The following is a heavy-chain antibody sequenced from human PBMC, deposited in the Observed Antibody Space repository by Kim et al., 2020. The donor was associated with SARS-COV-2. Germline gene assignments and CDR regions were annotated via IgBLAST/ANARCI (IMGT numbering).Heavy chain of an antibody. CDR3: TTGSWTATRIDY. Sequence: DYAAPVKGRFTISRDGSKNTLYPQMNSLKTEDTAVYYCTTGSWTATRIDYWGQGTLVTVSS. J-gene: IGHJ4*02. D-gene: IGHD2-15*01. V-gene: IGHV3-15*01.